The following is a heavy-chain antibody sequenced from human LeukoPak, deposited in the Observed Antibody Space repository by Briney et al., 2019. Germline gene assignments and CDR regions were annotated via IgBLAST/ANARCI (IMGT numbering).Heavy chain of an antibody. CDR3: AKGGIVGAITIDY. CDR2: ISGDGGST. J-gene: IGHJ4*02. CDR1: GFTFSSYS. Sequence: GGSLRLSCAASGFTFSSYSMNWVRQAPGKGLEWVSLISGDGGSTYYADSVKGRFTISRDNSKNSLYLQMNSLRTEDTALYYCAKGGIVGAITIDYWGQGTLVTVSS. D-gene: IGHD1-26*01. V-gene: IGHV3-43*02.